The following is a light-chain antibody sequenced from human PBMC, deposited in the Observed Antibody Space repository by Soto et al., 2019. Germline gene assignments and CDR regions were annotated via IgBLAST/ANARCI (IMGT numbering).Light chain of an antibody. CDR1: QSISANY. J-gene: IGKJ1*01. CDR3: HQYGVSPKT. Sequence: EIVLTQSPGTLSLSPGERATLSCRASQSISANYLAWYQQKPGQAPRLLIYGVSIRATGIPDRFAGSGSGPDFTLTISRLEPEDFEVYYCHQYGVSPKTFGQGTTVELK. V-gene: IGKV3-20*01. CDR2: GVS.